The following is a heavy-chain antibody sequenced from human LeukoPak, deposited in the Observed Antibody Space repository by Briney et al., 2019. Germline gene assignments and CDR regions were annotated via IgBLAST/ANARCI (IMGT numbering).Heavy chain of an antibody. CDR1: GYSFTSYW. Sequence: GESLKISCKGSGYSFTSYWIGWVRQMPGKGLEWMGIIYPGDSDTRYSPSFQGQVTISADKSISTAYLQWSSLKASDTATYYCARSFEYSSSSNDAFDIWGQGTMVTVSS. J-gene: IGHJ3*02. D-gene: IGHD6-6*01. V-gene: IGHV5-51*01. CDR3: ARSFEYSSSSNDAFDI. CDR2: IYPGDSDT.